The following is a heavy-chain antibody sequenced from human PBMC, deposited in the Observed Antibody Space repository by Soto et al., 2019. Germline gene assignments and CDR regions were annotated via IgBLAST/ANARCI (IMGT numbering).Heavy chain of an antibody. CDR3: TTNVGQSSLWFGS. CDR2: VKSKTDSETT. V-gene: IGHV3-15*01. Sequence: EVQLVESGGGLVKPGGSLRLSCAASGLTFSNAWMSWVRQAPGKGLEWVGRVKSKTDSETTNYAAPVKGRFTISRDDSENTLYLQMNSLKNEDTAVYYGTTNVGQSSLWFGSWGQGTLVTVSS. CDR1: GLTFSNAW. D-gene: IGHD2-21*01. J-gene: IGHJ5*02.